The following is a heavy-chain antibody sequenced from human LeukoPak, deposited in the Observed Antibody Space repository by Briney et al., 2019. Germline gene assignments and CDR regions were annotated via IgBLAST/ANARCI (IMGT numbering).Heavy chain of an antibody. D-gene: IGHD6-13*01. CDR1: GFSFSASG. CDR2: INKIGTTT. V-gene: IGHV3-64D*08. CDR3: VKDRGGSGWSPFAF. Sequence: GGSLRLSCSPSGFSFSASGVHWVRQAPGDGLDYISSINKIGTTTYYADPVKGRFTISRDNSKNTPYLHMSHLRVEDSSVYYCVKDRGGSGWSPFAFWGLGTLVSVSS. J-gene: IGHJ4*02.